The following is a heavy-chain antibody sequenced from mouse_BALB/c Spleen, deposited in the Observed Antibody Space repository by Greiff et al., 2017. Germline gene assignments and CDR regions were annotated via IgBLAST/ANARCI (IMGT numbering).Heavy chain of an antibody. CDR3: TTDGGPRFAY. CDR1: GYSFTSYW. CDR2: INPSNGRT. D-gene: IGHD3-3*01. V-gene: IGHV1S81*02. Sequence: QVQLKQPGAELVKPGASVKLSCKASGYSFTSYWVHWVKQRPGQGLEWIGEINPSNGRTNYKEKFKSKATLTVDKSSSTAFMQLSSLTSEDSAVYYGTTDGGPRFAYWGQGTLVTVSA. J-gene: IGHJ3*01.